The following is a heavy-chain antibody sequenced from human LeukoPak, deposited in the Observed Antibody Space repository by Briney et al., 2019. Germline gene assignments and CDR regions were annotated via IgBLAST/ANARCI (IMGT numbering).Heavy chain of an antibody. CDR3: ARRSRYSSGWPHYYYYYMDV. D-gene: IGHD6-19*01. Sequence: SETLSLTCAVYGGSFSGYYWSWIRQPPGKGLEWIGEINHSGSTNYNPSLKSRVTISVDTSKNQFSLKLSSVTAADTAVYYCARRSRYSSGWPHYYYYYMDVWGKGTTVTISS. V-gene: IGHV4-34*01. CDR2: INHSGST. J-gene: IGHJ6*03. CDR1: GGSFSGYY.